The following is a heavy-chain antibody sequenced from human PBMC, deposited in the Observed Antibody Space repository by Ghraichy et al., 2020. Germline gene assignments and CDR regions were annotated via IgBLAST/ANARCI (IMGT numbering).Heavy chain of an antibody. CDR2: INSDERNT. CDR3: ARGASNQQGSTTDY. Sequence: GESLNISCAASGFTFSNYWMHWVRQAPGKGLVWVSRINSDERNTSYADSVKGRFTISRDNAKNTRYLQMHSLRAEDTAGYYCARGASNQQGSTTDYWGQGTLVDVSS. J-gene: IGHJ4*02. D-gene: IGHD1-14*01. V-gene: IGHV3-74*01. CDR1: GFTFSNYW.